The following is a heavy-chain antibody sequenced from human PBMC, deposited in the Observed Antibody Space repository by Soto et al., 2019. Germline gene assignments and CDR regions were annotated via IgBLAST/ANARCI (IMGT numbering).Heavy chain of an antibody. J-gene: IGHJ6*02. Sequence: SVKVSCKASGGTFSSYAISWVRQAPGQGLEWMGGIIPIFGTANYAQKFQGRVTITADESTSTACMELSSLRSEDTAVYYCTRGCIAAACDYGMDVWGQGTTVTVSS. D-gene: IGHD6-6*01. CDR3: TRGCIAAACDYGMDV. CDR2: IIPIFGTA. V-gene: IGHV1-69*13. CDR1: GGTFSSYA.